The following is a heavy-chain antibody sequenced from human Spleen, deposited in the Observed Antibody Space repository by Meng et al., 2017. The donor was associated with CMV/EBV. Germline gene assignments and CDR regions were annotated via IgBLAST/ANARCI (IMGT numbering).Heavy chain of an antibody. D-gene: IGHD3-3*01. CDR2: IKSKTDGGTT. J-gene: IGHJ6*02. CDR1: GCTFTNAW. CDR3: ARDWYYDFWSGYYKDYYYGMDV. Sequence: GESLKISCAASGCTFTNAWMSWVRQAPGKGLEWVGHIKSKTDGGTTDYAAPVKGRFTISRDDSKNTLYLQMNSLRAADTAVYYCARDWYYDFWSGYYKDYYYGMDVWGQGTTVTVSS. V-gene: IGHV3-15*01.